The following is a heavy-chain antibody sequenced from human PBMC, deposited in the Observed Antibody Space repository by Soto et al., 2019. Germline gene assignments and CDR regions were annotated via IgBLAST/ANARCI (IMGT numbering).Heavy chain of an antibody. CDR2: ISYDGSNK. CDR1: GFTFSSYA. Sequence: PGGSLRLSCAASGFTFSSYAMHWVRQAPGKGLEWVAVISYDGSNKYYADSVKGRFTISRDNSKNTLYLQMNSLRAEDTAVYYCARESDTYWGGSGWYGGCYYYYGMDVWGQGTTVTVS. CDR3: ARESDTYWGGSGWYGGCYYYYGMDV. D-gene: IGHD6-19*01. J-gene: IGHJ6*02. V-gene: IGHV3-30-3*01.